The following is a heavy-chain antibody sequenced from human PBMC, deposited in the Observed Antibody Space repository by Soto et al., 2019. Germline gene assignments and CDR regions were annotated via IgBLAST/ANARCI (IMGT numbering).Heavy chain of an antibody. D-gene: IGHD6-19*01. J-gene: IGHJ4*02. V-gene: IGHV4-39*01. CDR2: IYYSGST. Sequence: QLQLQESGPGLVKPSETLSLTCTVSGGSISSSSYYWGWIRQPPGKGLEWIGSIYYSGSTYYNPSLKRRVTISVDTSKNQCSLKLSSVTAADTAVYYCARHAVHSGGFTDYWGQGTLVTVSS. CDR3: ARHAVHSGGFTDY. CDR1: GGSISSSSYY.